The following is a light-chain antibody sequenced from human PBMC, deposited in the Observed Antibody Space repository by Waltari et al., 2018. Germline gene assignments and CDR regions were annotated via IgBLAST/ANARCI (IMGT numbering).Light chain of an antibody. CDR1: SSAIGDETF. Sequence: QSAPTQPASVSGSPGQSITISCTGTSSAIGDETFVSWYQQHPGKAPKLIIYDVSNRPSGVSNRFSGSKSGDTASLTISGLQAEDEANYYCNSYTSGIPNWMFGGGTKLTVL. CDR3: NSYTSGIPNWM. J-gene: IGLJ3*02. CDR2: DVS. V-gene: IGLV2-14*03.